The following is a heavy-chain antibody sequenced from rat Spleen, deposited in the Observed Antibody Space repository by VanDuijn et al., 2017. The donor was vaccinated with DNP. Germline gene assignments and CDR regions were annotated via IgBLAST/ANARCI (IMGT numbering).Heavy chain of an antibody. Sequence: EVQLVESGGGLVQPGRSLKLSCAASGFTFSNYYMAWVRQAPKKGLEWVATISSSGNRTYYPDSVKGRFTISRDNAKGSLYLQMNSLKSEDTATYYCASHPLDAWGQGTSVTVSS. CDR1: GFTFSNYY. J-gene: IGHJ4*01. CDR3: ASHPLDA. V-gene: IGHV5-7*01. CDR2: ISSSGNRT.